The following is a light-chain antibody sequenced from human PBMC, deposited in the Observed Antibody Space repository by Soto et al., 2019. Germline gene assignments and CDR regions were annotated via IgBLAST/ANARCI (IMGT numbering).Light chain of an antibody. CDR2: SAS. J-gene: IGKJ2*01. CDR3: KQTFRTPHT. CDR1: QTISNY. V-gene: IGKV1-39*01. Sequence: DIRMTQSPASLSASVGDRVTITCRASQTISNYLNWYQQKPGAAPKLLIYSASTLQSGVPSRFSGSGFGTDYTLTISSLQPADFAVYYCKQTFRTPHTFGQGTKVDIK.